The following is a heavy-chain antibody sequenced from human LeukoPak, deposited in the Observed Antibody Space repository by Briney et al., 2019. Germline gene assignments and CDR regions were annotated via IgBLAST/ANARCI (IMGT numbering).Heavy chain of an antibody. CDR2: INPSGGST. V-gene: IGHV1-46*01. D-gene: IGHD3-16*01. CDR1: GYTFTSYY. J-gene: IGHJ3*02. CDR3: ARTQGDDAFDI. Sequence: ASVKVSCKASGYTFTSYYMHWVRQAPGEGLEWMGIINPSGGSTSYAQKFQVRVTMTRDMSTSTVYMELSSLRSEDTAVYYCARTQGDDAFDIWGQGTMVTVSS.